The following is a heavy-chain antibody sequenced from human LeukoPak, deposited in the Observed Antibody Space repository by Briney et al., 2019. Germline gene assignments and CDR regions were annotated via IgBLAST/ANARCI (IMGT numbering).Heavy chain of an antibody. V-gene: IGHV4-4*07. D-gene: IGHD3-22*01. J-gene: IGHJ4*02. Sequence: PSEAMSPTCTVSGGSISSYYWSWIRQPAGKGLEWIGRIYTSGSTNYNPSLKSRVTMSVDTSKNQFSLKLSSVTAADTAVYYCARDRTYDSSGYYDYWGQGTLVTVSS. CDR1: GGSISSYY. CDR2: IYTSGST. CDR3: ARDRTYDSSGYYDY.